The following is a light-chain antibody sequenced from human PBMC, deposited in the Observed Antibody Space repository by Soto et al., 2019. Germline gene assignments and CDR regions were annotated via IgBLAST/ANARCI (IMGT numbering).Light chain of an antibody. CDR3: TSYTSSNFFYV. CDR1: SSDVGGYKY. CDR2: DVN. J-gene: IGLJ1*01. Sequence: QSVLTHPASVSGSPGQSITISCTGTSSDVGGYKYVSWYQQLPGKAPKLIIYDVNNRPSGVSNRFSASKSANAASLTISGLQAEDEADYYCTSYTSSNFFYVYGTG. V-gene: IGLV2-14*03.